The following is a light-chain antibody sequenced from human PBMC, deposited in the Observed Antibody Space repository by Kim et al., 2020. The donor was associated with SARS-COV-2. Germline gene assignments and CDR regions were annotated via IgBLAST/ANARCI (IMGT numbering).Light chain of an antibody. CDR3: QKYNSAPPT. Sequence: SVGDRVTITCRASQGISNYLAWYQQKPGRVPKLLIYAASTLQSGVPSRFSGSGSGTDFTLTISSLQPEDVATYYCQKYNSAPPTFGQGTKVDIK. CDR1: QGISNY. CDR2: AAS. J-gene: IGKJ1*01. V-gene: IGKV1-27*01.